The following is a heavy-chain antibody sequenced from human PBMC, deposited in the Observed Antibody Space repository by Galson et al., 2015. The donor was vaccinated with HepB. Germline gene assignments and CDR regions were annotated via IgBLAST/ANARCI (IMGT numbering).Heavy chain of an antibody. Sequence: SLRLSCAASEFTFSSYWMNWVRQAPGKGLEWVGRVRHKARRYTTDYVASVEGRFTISRDDSKNSLYLQMDSLKTEDTAVYYCSRTLPGIDLDYWGQGTLVTVSS. D-gene: IGHD3-3*02. V-gene: IGHV3-72*01. CDR3: SRTLPGIDLDY. CDR2: VRHKARRYTT. J-gene: IGHJ4*02. CDR1: EFTFSSYW.